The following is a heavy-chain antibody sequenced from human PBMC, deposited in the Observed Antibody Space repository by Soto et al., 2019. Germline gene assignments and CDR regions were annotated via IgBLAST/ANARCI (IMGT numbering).Heavy chain of an antibody. V-gene: IGHV3-23*01. Sequence: EVQLLESGGGLVQPGGSLRLSCVGSGFFFSSYTMTWVRQAPGKGLEWVSSFSATSENTYYADSVRGRFTISRDNSKNTLFLQMNRPAAGDPGMDFWGKAGEQALVRLPFDFRGQGILVIVSS. CDR3: GKAGEQALVRLPFDF. J-gene: IGHJ4*02. D-gene: IGHD2-21*01. CDR1: GFFFSSYT. CDR2: FSATSENT.